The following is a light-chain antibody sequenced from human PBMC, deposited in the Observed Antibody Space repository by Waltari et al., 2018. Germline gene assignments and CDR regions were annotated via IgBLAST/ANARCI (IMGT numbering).Light chain of an antibody. J-gene: IGKJ1*01. V-gene: IGKV3-11*01. CDR2: DAS. CDR3: QQRSNWPPWG. Sequence: EIVLTQSPATLSLSPGERATHSCRASQSVSSYLAWYQQKPGQAPRLLIYDASNRATGIPARFSGSGSGTDFTLTISSLEPEDFAVYYCQQRSNWPPWGFGQGTKVEIK. CDR1: QSVSSY.